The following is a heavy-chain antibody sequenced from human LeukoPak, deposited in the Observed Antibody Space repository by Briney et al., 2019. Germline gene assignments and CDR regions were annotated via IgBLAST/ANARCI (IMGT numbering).Heavy chain of an antibody. CDR1: GGTFSSYA. CDR3: ARSRGPAASLFDY. Sequence: SVKVSCKASGGTFSSYAISWVRQAPGQGLEWMGGIIPIFGTANYAQKFQGRATITADESTSTAYMELSSLRSEDTAVYYCARSRGPAASLFDYWGQGTLVTVSS. J-gene: IGHJ4*02. V-gene: IGHV1-69*13. CDR2: IIPIFGTA. D-gene: IGHD2-2*01.